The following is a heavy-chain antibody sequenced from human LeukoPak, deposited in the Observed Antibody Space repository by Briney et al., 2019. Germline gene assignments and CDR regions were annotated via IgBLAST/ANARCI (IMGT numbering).Heavy chain of an antibody. Sequence: GGSLRLSCAGSGFAFSGTWLNWVRQAPGQGLEWVGRINTRTDGATTTYAAPVKGRFTISRDDSKSTLHLEMNSLKTEDTAVYYCTTEFWYYFNNWGQGTLVTVSS. CDR2: INTRTDGATT. CDR1: GFAFSGTW. J-gene: IGHJ4*02. CDR3: TTEFWYYFNN. V-gene: IGHV3-15*01. D-gene: IGHD3-3*01.